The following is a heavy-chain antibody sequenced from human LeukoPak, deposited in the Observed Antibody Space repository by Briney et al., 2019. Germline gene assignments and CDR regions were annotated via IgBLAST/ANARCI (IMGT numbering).Heavy chain of an antibody. D-gene: IGHD2-15*01. J-gene: IGHJ5*02. CDR3: ATGVGYCSGGSCYGRGNWFDP. V-gene: IGHV1-24*01. CDR1: GYTLTELS. CDR2: FDPEDGET. Sequence: GASVRVSCKVSGYTLTELSMHWVRQAPGQGLEWMGGFDPEDGETIYAQKFQGRVTMTEDTSTDTAYMELSSLRSEDTAVYYCATGVGYCSGGSCYGRGNWFDPWGQGTLVTVSS.